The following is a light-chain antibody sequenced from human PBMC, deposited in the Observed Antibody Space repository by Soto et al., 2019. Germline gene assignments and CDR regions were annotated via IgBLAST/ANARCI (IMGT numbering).Light chain of an antibody. J-gene: IGKJ4*01. CDR1: QSVYNT. Sequence: DIQMAQSPSTLSASAGDRVTITCRASQSVYNTLAWYQQKPGKAPKLLIYQASSLETGVPSRFSGSGSGPDFTLTISSLQPEDVATYYCQKYDHAPLTFGGGTKVDIK. V-gene: IGKV1-5*03. CDR3: QKYDHAPLT. CDR2: QAS.